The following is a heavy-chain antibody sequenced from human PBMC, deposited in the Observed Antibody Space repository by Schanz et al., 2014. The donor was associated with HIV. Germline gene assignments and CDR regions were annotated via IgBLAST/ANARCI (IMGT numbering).Heavy chain of an antibody. CDR2: INHSGST. Sequence: QVQLQQWGAGLLKPSETLSLTCAVYGGSFSVYSWSWIRQPPGKGLQWIGEINHSGSTNYNPSPKSRVTISVDTSKNQFSLRLNSVTAADTAVYYCARTPYYFDYWGQGTLVTVSS. CDR3: ARTPYYFDY. V-gene: IGHV4-34*01. CDR1: GGSFSVYS. J-gene: IGHJ4*02.